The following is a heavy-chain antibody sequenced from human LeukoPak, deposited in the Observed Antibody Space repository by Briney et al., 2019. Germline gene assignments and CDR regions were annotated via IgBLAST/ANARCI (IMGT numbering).Heavy chain of an antibody. D-gene: IGHD6-13*01. V-gene: IGHV3-13*01. CDR3: ARVGSSWFYLDY. Sequence: GGSLRLSCAASGFTFSSYDMHWVRQATGKGLEWVSAIGTAGDTYYPGSVKGRFTISRENAKNSLYLQMNSLSAEDTAVYYCARVGSSWFYLDYWGQGTLVTVSS. J-gene: IGHJ4*02. CDR2: IGTAGDT. CDR1: GFTFSSYD.